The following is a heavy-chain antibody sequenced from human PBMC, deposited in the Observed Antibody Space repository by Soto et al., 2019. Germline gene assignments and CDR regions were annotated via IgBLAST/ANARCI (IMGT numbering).Heavy chain of an antibody. Sequence: ASVKVSCKASGYTFTSYGISWVRQAPGQGLEWMGWISAYNGNTNYAQKLQGRVTMTTDTSTSTAYMELRSLRSDDTAVYYCARDMYSGYDFEGWFDPWGQGTQVTVSS. CDR3: ARDMYSGYDFEGWFDP. J-gene: IGHJ5*02. D-gene: IGHD5-12*01. CDR1: GYTFTSYG. V-gene: IGHV1-18*01. CDR2: ISAYNGNT.